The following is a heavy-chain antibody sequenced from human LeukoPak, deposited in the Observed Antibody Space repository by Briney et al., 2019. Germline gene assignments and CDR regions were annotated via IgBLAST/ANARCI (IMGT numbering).Heavy chain of an antibody. D-gene: IGHD3-3*01. CDR3: AKRGADDFWSGYYQRAHFQH. Sequence: AGGSLRLSCAASGFTFSSYAMSWVRQAPGKGLEWVATISGSGGSTYYADSVKGRFTISRDNSKNTLYLQMNSLRAEDTAVYYCAKRGADDFWSGYYQRAHFQHWGRGTLVTVSS. CDR2: ISGSGGST. J-gene: IGHJ1*01. CDR1: GFTFSSYA. V-gene: IGHV3-23*01.